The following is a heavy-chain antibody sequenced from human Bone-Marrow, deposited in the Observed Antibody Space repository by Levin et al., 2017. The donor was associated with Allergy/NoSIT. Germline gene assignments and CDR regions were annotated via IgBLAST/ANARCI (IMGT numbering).Heavy chain of an antibody. V-gene: IGHV4-30-4*01. D-gene: IGHD4-23*01. J-gene: IGHJ2*01. CDR2: IYYSGNT. CDR3: ARDYGGYSARYFDR. Sequence: SETLSLTCTVSGGSISSGDYYWSWIRQPPGKGLECIGYIYYSGNTYYNPSLKSRVTISVDTSKNQFSLKLSSVTAADTAVYYCARDYGGYSARYFDRWGRGTLVTVSS. CDR1: GGSISSGDYY.